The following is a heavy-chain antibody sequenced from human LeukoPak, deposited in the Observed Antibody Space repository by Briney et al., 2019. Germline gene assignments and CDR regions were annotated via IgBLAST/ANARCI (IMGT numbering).Heavy chain of an antibody. CDR1: GFTFSAFS. CDR3: ARSSGGDY. J-gene: IGHJ4*02. CDR2: ISSSSTTI. V-gene: IGHV3-48*02. D-gene: IGHD6-19*01. Sequence: TGGSLRLSCAASGFTFSAFSMSWVRQAPGKGLEWLSYISSSSTTIHYADSVKGRFTISRDNAKNSLYLQMNSLRDEDTAVYYCARSSGGDYWGQGTLVTVSS.